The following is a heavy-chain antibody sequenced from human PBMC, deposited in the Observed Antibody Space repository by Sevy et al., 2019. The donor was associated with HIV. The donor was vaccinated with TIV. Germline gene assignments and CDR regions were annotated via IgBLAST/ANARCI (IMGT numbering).Heavy chain of an antibody. CDR1: GGIFRSNA. CDR3: ARDKNDYVSGSFDY. J-gene: IGHJ4*02. CDR2: IIAVFGTT. D-gene: IGHD3-10*01. V-gene: IGHV1-69*13. Sequence: ASVKVSCKASGGIFRSNAISWVRQAPGQGLEWMGGIIAVFGTTHYAQKFQGRVTITADESRRTACMGLSSLKSEDTAGDYGARDKNDYVSGSFDYWGQGSLVTVSS.